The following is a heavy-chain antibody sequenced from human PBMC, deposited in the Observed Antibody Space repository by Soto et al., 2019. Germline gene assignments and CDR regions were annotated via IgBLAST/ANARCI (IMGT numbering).Heavy chain of an antibody. CDR2: IIPIFGTA. D-gene: IGHD6-13*01. V-gene: IGHV1-69*13. CDR1: GGTFSSYA. Sequence: VASVKVSCKASGGTFSSYAISWVRQAPGQGLEWMGGIIPIFGTANYAQKFQGRVTITADESTSTAYMELSSLRSEDTAVYYCAIARVADVHGLYYGMDVWGQGTTVTVSS. J-gene: IGHJ6*02. CDR3: AIARVADVHGLYYGMDV.